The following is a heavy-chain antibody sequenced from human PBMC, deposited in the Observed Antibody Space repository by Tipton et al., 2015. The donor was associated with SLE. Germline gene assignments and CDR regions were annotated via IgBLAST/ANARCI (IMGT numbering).Heavy chain of an antibody. V-gene: IGHV3-23*03. CDR3: AKTLFGDYGDS. D-gene: IGHD4-17*01. CDR1: GFTFDDYA. J-gene: IGHJ4*02. Sequence: GSLRLSCAASGFTFDDYAMHWVRQVPGKGLEWVSVIYSGGSTYYADSVKGRFTISRDNSKSTLYLQMNSLKTDDTAVYYCAKTLFGDYGDSWGQGTLVTVYS. CDR2: IYSGGST.